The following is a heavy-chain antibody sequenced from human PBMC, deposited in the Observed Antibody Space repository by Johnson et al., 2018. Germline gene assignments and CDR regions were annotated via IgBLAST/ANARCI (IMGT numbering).Heavy chain of an antibody. CDR3: ARGNYGDLPYDYGMDV. CDR2: ISAGGGSA. J-gene: IGHJ6*02. V-gene: IGHV3-23*04. Sequence: VQLVESGGGLAQPGGSLRLSCGASGFTFSKSAMNWVRQAPGKGLEWVSGISAGGGSAFYADSVKGRSTISRDNSKHTVYLQMDRRRVEDTAVYFGARGNYGDLPYDYGMDVWGLGTAVTVSS. D-gene: IGHD4-17*01. CDR1: GFTFSKSA.